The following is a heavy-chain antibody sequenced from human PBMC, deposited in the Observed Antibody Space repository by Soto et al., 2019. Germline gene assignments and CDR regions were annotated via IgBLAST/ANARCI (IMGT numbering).Heavy chain of an antibody. J-gene: IGHJ6*02. CDR3: ARNSGTHYDVWSGFPGSFSYYYGMDV. CDR2: ISYDRSNK. D-gene: IGHD3-3*01. V-gene: IGHV3-30-3*01. Sequence: GESLRVSCAASGLTFSSYAMSWVRQSPGKGLEWVAVISYDRSNKYYADSVKGRFTISRDNSKNTLYLQMNSLRAEATAVYYCARNSGTHYDVWSGFPGSFSYYYGMDVWGQGTTVTVSS. CDR1: GLTFSSYA.